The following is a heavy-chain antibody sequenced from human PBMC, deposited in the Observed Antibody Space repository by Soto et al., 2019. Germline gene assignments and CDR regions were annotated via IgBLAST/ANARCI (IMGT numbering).Heavy chain of an antibody. CDR1: GFTFSDYY. Sequence: GGSLRLSCAASGFTFSDYYMSWIRQAPGKGLEWVSYISSSSSYTNYADSVKGRFTISRDNAKNSLYLQMNSLRAEDTAVYYCARGHRFIPLDVWGQGTTVTVSS. J-gene: IGHJ6*02. D-gene: IGHD2-21*01. CDR3: ARGHRFIPLDV. V-gene: IGHV3-11*06. CDR2: ISSSSSYT.